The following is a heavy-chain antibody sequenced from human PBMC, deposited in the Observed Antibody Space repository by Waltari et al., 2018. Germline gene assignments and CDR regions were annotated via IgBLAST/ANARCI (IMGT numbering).Heavy chain of an antibody. CDR3: ARDIVVIVAATPDYFDY. D-gene: IGHD2-15*01. Sequence: QVQLLESGPGLVKPSETLSLTCTVSGYSISSGYYWGWIRQPPGKGLEWIGSISHSGSTYSNPSLKSRVTISVDTSKNQFSLKLSSVTAADSAVYYCARDIVVIVAATPDYFDYWGQGTQVTVSS. CDR2: ISHSGST. V-gene: IGHV4-38-2*02. J-gene: IGHJ4*02. CDR1: GYSISSGYY.